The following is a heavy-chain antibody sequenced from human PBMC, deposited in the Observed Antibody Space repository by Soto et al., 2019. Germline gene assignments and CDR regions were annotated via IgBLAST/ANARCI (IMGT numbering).Heavy chain of an antibody. CDR1: GYTFTSYA. V-gene: IGHV1-3*01. CDR2: INAGNGNT. D-gene: IGHD2-15*01. Sequence: ASVKVSCKASGYTFTSYAMHWVRQAPGQRFEWMGWINAGNGNTKYSQKFQGRVTITRDTSASTAYMELSSLRSEDTAVYYCARAGYCSGGSCYRGWFDPWGQGTLVTVS. J-gene: IGHJ5*02. CDR3: ARAGYCSGGSCYRGWFDP.